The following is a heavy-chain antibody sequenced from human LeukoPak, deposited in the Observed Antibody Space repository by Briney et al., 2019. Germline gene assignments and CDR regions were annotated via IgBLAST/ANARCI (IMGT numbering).Heavy chain of an antibody. CDR3: AREGRGYSYGLDY. Sequence: SETLSLTCAVYGGSFSGYYWSWIRQPPGKGLEWIGEINHSGSTNYSPSLKSRVTISVDTSKNQFSLKLSSVTAADTAVYYCAREGRGYSYGLDYWGQGTLVTVSS. CDR2: INHSGST. CDR1: GGSFSGYY. D-gene: IGHD5-18*01. J-gene: IGHJ4*02. V-gene: IGHV4-34*01.